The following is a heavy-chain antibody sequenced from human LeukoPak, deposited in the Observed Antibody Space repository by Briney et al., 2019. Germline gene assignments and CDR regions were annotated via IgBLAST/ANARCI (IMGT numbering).Heavy chain of an antibody. V-gene: IGHV4-59*01. CDR1: GGSISSYY. D-gene: IGHD6-19*01. J-gene: IGHJ4*02. Sequence: SETLSLTCTVSGGSISSYYWGWIRQPPGKRLEWIGYIYYSGSTNYNPSLKSRVTISVDTSKNQFSLKLNSVTAADTAVYYCARVDWRAGPFDYWGQGTLVTVSS. CDR2: IYYSGST. CDR3: ARVDWRAGPFDY.